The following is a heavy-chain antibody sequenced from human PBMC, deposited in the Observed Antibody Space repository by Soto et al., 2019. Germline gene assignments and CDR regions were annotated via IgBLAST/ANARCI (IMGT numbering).Heavy chain of an antibody. Sequence: EVQLVESGGGLVQPGGSLRLSCAASGFTVSSNYMSWVRQAPGKGLEWVSVIYSGGSTYYADSVKGRFTISRDNSKNTLYLQMNSLRAEDTAVYYCAREGGYSYGGPAFDYWGQGTLVTVSS. V-gene: IGHV3-66*01. CDR1: GFTVSSNY. J-gene: IGHJ4*02. CDR3: AREGGYSYGGPAFDY. D-gene: IGHD5-18*01. CDR2: IYSGGST.